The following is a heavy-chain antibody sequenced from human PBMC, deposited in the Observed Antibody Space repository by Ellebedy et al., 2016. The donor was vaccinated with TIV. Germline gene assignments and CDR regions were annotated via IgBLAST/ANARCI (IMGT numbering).Heavy chain of an antibody. CDR3: NTGWAFDD. Sequence: GGSLRLXXEASGLIVTNAWMTWVRQAPGKGLEWIGRIQSRSEGGTAAYAAPVQGRFIISRDESENKLFLHMNSLRTEDTGIYYCNTGWAFDDWGQGTRVTVSS. CDR1: GLIVTNAW. J-gene: IGHJ3*01. V-gene: IGHV3-15*05. CDR2: IQSRSEGGTA.